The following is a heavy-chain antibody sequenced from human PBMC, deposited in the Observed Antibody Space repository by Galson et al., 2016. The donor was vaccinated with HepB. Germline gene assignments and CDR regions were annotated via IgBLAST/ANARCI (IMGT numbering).Heavy chain of an antibody. D-gene: IGHD3-10*01. CDR1: GYTFTNYG. V-gene: IGHV1-18*04. J-gene: IGHJ4*02. CDR3: ARDSRRDYFSGSSAFDY. CDR2: ISVYKGDRNT. Sequence: SVKVSCKASGYTFTNYGISWVQQAPGQGLEWMGWISVYKGDRNTNYAQKFKGRVTMTIDTSTSTAYMELRSLRSDDTAVYYCARDSRRDYFSGSSAFDYWGQGTLVTVSS.